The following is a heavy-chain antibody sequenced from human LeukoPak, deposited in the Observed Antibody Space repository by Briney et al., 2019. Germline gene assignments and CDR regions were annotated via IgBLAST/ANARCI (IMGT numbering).Heavy chain of an antibody. CDR1: GGSISSYY. D-gene: IGHD3-10*01. J-gene: IGHJ4*02. V-gene: IGHV4-4*07. CDR2: IYTSGST. CDR3: ARDSTPDGSGSYLAY. Sequence: SETLSLTCTVSGGSISSYYWSWIRQPAGKGLEWIGRIYTSGSTNYNPSLKSRVTMSVDTSKNQFSLKLRSVTAADTAVYYCARDSTPDGSGSYLAYWGQGTLVTVSS.